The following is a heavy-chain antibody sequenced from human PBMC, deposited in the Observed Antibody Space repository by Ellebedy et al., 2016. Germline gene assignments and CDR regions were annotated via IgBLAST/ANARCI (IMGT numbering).Heavy chain of an antibody. J-gene: IGHJ6*02. CDR3: AKGMRYYYYYGMDV. V-gene: IGHV3-23*01. Sequence: GESLKISCAASGFTFSSYAMNWVRQAPGKGLEWVSVISGSGGNTYYADSVKGRLTISRDNSKNTLYLQMNSLRAEDTAVYYCAKGMRYYYYYGMDVWGQGTTVTVSS. CDR2: ISGSGGNT. CDR1: GFTFSSYA.